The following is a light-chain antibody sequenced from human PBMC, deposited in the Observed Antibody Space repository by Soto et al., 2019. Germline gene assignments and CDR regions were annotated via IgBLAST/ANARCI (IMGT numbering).Light chain of an antibody. V-gene: IGLV1-44*01. CDR2: SNN. Sequence: QSVLTQPPSASGTPGQRVTISCSGSSSNIVSNTVNWYQQLPGTAPKLLIYSNNQRPSGVPDRFSGSKSGTSASLAISGLQSEDEADYYCVAWDDSLNGPVFGTGTKVTVL. CDR1: SSNIVSNT. CDR3: VAWDDSLNGPV. J-gene: IGLJ1*01.